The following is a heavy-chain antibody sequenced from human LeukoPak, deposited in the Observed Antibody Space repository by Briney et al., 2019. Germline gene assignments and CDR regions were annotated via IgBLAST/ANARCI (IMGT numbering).Heavy chain of an antibody. J-gene: IGHJ4*02. V-gene: IGHV4-59*01. CDR2: IYYTGST. D-gene: IGHD3-22*01. Sequence: SETLSLTCTVSGVSITNYYWSWIRQPPGKGLEWIGYIYYTGSTNYNLSLRSRVTISVDTSKNQFSLKLTSETAADTAVYFCAGGGDSGGYYYPMFDYWGRGTLVTVSS. CDR3: AGGGDSGGYYYPMFDY. CDR1: GVSITNYY.